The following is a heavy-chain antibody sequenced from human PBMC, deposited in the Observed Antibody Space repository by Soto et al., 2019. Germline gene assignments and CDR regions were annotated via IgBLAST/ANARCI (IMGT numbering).Heavy chain of an antibody. CDR2: IYYSGST. Sequence: PSETLCLTCTVSGGTISSSSYCWGRNSKPPGKGLEWIGSIYYSGSTYYNPSLKSRVTISVDTSKNQFSLKLSSVTAADTAVYYCARHQAPSGYCSGGSCDDPYFDYWGQGTLVT. CDR3: ARHQAPSGYCSGGSCDDPYFDY. D-gene: IGHD2-15*01. J-gene: IGHJ4*02. CDR1: GGTISSSSYC. V-gene: IGHV4-39*01.